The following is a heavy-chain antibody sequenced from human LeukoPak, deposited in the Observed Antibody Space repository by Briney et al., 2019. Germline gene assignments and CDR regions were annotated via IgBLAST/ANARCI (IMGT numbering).Heavy chain of an antibody. V-gene: IGHV3-21*01. CDR3: ARDRGKRFDY. J-gene: IGHJ4*02. CDR2: ISSSSSYI. CDR1: GFTFSSYS. D-gene: IGHD3-10*01. Sequence: GGSLRLSCAASGFTFSSYSMNWVRQAPGKGLEWVSSISSSSSYIYYADSVKGRFAISRDNAKNSLYLQMNSLRAEDTAVYYCARDRGKRFDYWGQGTLVTVSS.